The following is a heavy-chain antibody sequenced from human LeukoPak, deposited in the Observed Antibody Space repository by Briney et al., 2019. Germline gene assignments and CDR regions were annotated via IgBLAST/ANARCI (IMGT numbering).Heavy chain of an antibody. CDR2: ISWNSGSI. Sequence: GRSLRLSCAASGFTFDDYAMHWVRQAPGKGLEWVSGISWNSGSIGYADSVKGRFTISRDNAKNSLYLQMNSLRAEDTALYYCAKDKGLWNYYGMDVWGQGTTVTVSS. D-gene: IGHD1-1*01. CDR3: AKDKGLWNYYGMDV. CDR1: GFTFDDYA. V-gene: IGHV3-9*01. J-gene: IGHJ6*02.